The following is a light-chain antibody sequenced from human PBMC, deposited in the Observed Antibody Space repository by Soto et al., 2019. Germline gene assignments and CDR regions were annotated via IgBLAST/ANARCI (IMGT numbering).Light chain of an antibody. J-gene: IGKJ1*01. V-gene: IGKV3-20*01. CDR1: QSVSSSY. CDR3: QQYGNSPRT. Sequence: EIVLTQSPGTLSLSPGERATLSCRASQSVSSSYLGWYQQKPGQAPRLLIYSASSRATGIPDRFSGSGSGTDFTLTNSRLEPEEFAMYYCQQYGNSPRTFGQGTKVEIK. CDR2: SAS.